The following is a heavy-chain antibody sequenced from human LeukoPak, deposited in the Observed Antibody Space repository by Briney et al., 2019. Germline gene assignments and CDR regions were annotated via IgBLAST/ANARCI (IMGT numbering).Heavy chain of an antibody. CDR3: ARASYYDFWSGYYNY. CDR2: ICSSRSYI. CDR1: GFTFSSYS. J-gene: IGHJ4*02. Sequence: PGGSLRLSCAASGFTFSSYSMNWVRQAPGKGLECVSSICSSRSYIYYADSVKGRFTIFRDNAKNSLYLQMNSLRAEDTAVYYCARASYYDFWSGYYNYWGQGTLVTVSS. D-gene: IGHD3-3*01. V-gene: IGHV3-21*01.